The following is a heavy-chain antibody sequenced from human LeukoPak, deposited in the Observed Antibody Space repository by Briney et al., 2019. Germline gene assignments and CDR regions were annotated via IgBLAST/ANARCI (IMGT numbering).Heavy chain of an antibody. V-gene: IGHV3-53*01. D-gene: IGHD6-6*01. CDR2: IYSGGST. CDR1: GFTVSSNY. CDR3: AKGGTYSSSSHDFDY. J-gene: IGHJ4*02. Sequence: GGSLRLSCAASGFTVSSNYMSWVRQAPGKGLEWVSIIYSGGSTYYADSVKGRFTISRDNSKNTLYLQMNSLRAEDTAVYYCAKGGTYSSSSHDFDYWGQGTLVTVSS.